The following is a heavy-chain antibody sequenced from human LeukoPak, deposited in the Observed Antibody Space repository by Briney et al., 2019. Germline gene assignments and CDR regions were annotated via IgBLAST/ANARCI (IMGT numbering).Heavy chain of an antibody. CDR1: GGSFSGYY. V-gene: IGHV4-34*01. CDR2: INHSGST. D-gene: IGHD3-22*01. Sequence: SETLSLTCAVYGGSFSGYYWSWIRQPPGKGLEWIGEINHSGSTNYNPSLKSRVTMSVDTSKNQFSLKLSSVTAADTAVYYCARDRYYYDSSSPGPFDYWGQGTLVTVSS. J-gene: IGHJ4*02. CDR3: ARDRYYYDSSSPGPFDY.